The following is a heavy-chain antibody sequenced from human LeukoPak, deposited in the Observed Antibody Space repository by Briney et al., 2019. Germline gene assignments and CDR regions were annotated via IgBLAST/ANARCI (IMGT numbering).Heavy chain of an antibody. J-gene: IGHJ4*02. CDR2: ISGSGGST. D-gene: IGHD3-10*01. CDR1: GITLSNYG. V-gene: IGHV3-23*01. CDR3: AKRGIVIRAVIIVGFHKEAYYFDY. Sequence: AGGSLRLSCAVSGITLSNYGMSWVRQAPGKGLEWVAGISGSGGSTNYADSVKGRFTISRDNPKNTLYLQMNSLRAEDTAVYFCAKRGIVIRAVIIVGFHKEAYYFDYWGQGALVTVPS.